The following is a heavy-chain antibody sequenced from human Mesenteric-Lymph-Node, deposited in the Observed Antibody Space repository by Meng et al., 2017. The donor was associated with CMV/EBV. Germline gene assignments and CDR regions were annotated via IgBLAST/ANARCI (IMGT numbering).Heavy chain of an antibody. D-gene: IGHD3-22*01. V-gene: IGHV1-46*01. Sequence: ASVKVSCKASGYTFTSYYMHWVRQAPGQGLEWMGIINPSGGSTSYAQKFQGRVTMTRDTSTSTVYMELSGLRSEDTAVYYCARDGRNYYDSSGYPLLGDYWGQGTLVTVSS. CDR2: INPSGGST. J-gene: IGHJ4*02. CDR3: ARDGRNYYDSSGYPLLGDY. CDR1: GYTFTSYY.